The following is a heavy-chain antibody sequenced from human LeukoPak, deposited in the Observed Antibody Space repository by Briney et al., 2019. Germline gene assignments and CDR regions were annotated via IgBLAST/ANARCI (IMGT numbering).Heavy chain of an antibody. Sequence: PGGSLRLSCAVSGFSFSSYWMHWVRQAPGKGLVWVSRINSDGSSTSYADSVKGRFTISRDNAKNTLYLQMNSLRAEDTAVYYCGRDHSAPYYDLDYWGQGTLVTVSS. D-gene: IGHD2/OR15-2a*01. CDR3: GRDHSAPYYDLDY. CDR2: INSDGSST. V-gene: IGHV3-74*01. J-gene: IGHJ4*02. CDR1: GFSFSSYW.